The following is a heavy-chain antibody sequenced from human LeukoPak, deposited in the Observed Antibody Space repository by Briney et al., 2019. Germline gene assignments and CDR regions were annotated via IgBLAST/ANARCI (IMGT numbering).Heavy chain of an antibody. D-gene: IGHD3-16*01. V-gene: IGHV4-61*02. CDR2: IYTSGST. J-gene: IGHJ3*02. Sequence: SETLSLTCTVSGGSISSGSYYWRWIRQPAGTGLEWIARIYTSGSTNYNPSLKSRVTMSVDTSKNQFSLKLSSVTAADTAVYYCVRAFGFPDAFDIWGQGTMVTVSS. CDR1: GGSISSGSYY. CDR3: VRAFGFPDAFDI.